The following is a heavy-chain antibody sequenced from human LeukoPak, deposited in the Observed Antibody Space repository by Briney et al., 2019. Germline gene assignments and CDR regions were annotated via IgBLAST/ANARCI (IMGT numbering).Heavy chain of an antibody. J-gene: IGHJ2*01. D-gene: IGHD2-21*01. CDR1: GGSFNNYC. V-gene: IGHV4-34*01. CDR3: TRGDGVKASFGTGSWYFDL. Sequence: SETLSLTCVVYGGSFNNYCWSWIRQPPGKGLEWIAEINHSGTTNYNPSLKSRVAMSVDTSKNQFSLRLNSVTAADMAVYYCTRGDGVKASFGTGSWYFDLWGRGTLVTVSA. CDR2: INHSGTT.